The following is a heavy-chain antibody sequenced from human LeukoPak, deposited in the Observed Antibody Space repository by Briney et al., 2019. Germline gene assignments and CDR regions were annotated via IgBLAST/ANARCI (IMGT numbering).Heavy chain of an antibody. J-gene: IGHJ3*02. CDR1: GGSISSYY. CDR2: IYYSGST. V-gene: IGHV4-59*01. CDR3: ARGRPRVTGTPVALDI. Sequence: SETLSLTCTVSGGSISSYYWSWIRQPPGKGLEWIGYIYYSGSTNYNPSLKSRVTISVDTSKNQFSLKLSSVTAADTAVYYCARGRPRVTGTPVALDIRGQGTMVTVSS. D-gene: IGHD7-27*01.